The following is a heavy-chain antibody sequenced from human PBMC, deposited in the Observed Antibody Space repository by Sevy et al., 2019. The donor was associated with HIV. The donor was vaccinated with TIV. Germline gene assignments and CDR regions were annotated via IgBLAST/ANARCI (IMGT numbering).Heavy chain of an antibody. CDR2: INSDGSST. Sequence: GGSLRLSCAASGFTFSSYWMHWVRQAPGKGLVWVSRINSDGSSTSYADSVKGRYTISRDNAKNTLYLQMNSLRAEDTAVYYCARETDYDIWTGYYLVGWFDPWGQGTLVTVSS. CDR1: GFTFSSYW. V-gene: IGHV3-74*01. CDR3: ARETDYDIWTGYYLVGWFDP. D-gene: IGHD3-9*01. J-gene: IGHJ5*02.